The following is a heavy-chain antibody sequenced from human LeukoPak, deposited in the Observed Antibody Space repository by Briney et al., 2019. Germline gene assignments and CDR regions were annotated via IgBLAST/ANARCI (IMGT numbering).Heavy chain of an antibody. D-gene: IGHD3-22*01. CDR3: ARGAPGYYDSSGYHPVHKPIDY. CDR1: GFTFSSYS. Sequence: KPGGSLRLSCAASGFTFSSYSMNWVRQAPGKGLEWVSSISSSSSYIYYADSVKGRFTISRDNAKNSLYLQMNSLRAEDTAVYYCARGAPGYYDSSGYHPVHKPIDYWGQGTLVTVSS. V-gene: IGHV3-21*01. J-gene: IGHJ4*02. CDR2: ISSSSSYI.